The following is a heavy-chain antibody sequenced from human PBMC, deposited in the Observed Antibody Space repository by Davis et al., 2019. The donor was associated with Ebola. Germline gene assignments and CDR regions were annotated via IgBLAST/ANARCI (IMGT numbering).Heavy chain of an antibody. D-gene: IGHD5-12*01. Sequence: SVKVSCKASGGTFSSYAISWVRQAPGQGLEWMGGIIPIFGTANYAQKFQGRVTITADESTSTAYMELSSLRSEDTAVYYCALRGYSGYDWEYYYYGMDVWGQGTTVTVSS. CDR3: ALRGYSGYDWEYYYYGMDV. CDR1: GGTFSSYA. CDR2: IIPIFGTA. V-gene: IGHV1-69*13. J-gene: IGHJ6*02.